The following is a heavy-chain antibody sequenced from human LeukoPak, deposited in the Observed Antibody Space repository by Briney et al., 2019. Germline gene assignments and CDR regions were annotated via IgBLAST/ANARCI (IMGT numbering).Heavy chain of an antibody. J-gene: IGHJ4*02. D-gene: IGHD6-13*01. CDR2: ISYDGSNK. CDR1: GFTFSNAY. Sequence: GGSLRLSCAASGFTFSNAYMNWVRQAPGKGLEWVAVISYDGSNKYYADSVKGRFTISRDNSKNTLYLQMNSLRAEDTAVYYCAREGVIAAAGAIDYWGQGTLVTVSS. CDR3: AREGVIAAAGAIDY. V-gene: IGHV3-30-3*01.